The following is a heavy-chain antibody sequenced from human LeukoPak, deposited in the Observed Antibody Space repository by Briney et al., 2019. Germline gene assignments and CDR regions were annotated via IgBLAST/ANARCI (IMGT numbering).Heavy chain of an antibody. CDR1: GFTFSNYW. CDR2: IKQDGNEK. J-gene: IGHJ3*02. CDR3: AKPITVSGATDGFDI. V-gene: IGHV3-7*01. D-gene: IGHD3-3*01. Sequence: PGGSLRLSCAASGFTFSNYWMNWVRQAPGKGLEWVANIKQDGNEKYYVDSVKGRFTISRDNAKNSLYLQMNSLRVEDTAVYYCAKPITVSGATDGFDIWSQGTMVTVSS.